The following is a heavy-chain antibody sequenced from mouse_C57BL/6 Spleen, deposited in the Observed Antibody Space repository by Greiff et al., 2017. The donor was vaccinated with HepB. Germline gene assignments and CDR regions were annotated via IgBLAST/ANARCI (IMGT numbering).Heavy chain of an antibody. CDR1: GYTFTSYW. Sequence: QVQLQQPGAELVKPGASVKLSCKASGYTFTSYWMHWVKQRPGRGLEWLGRIDPNSGGTKYNEKFKSKATLTVDKPSSTAYMQLSSLTSEDSAVYYCARLLWPTREGFDYWGQGTTLTVSS. CDR3: ARLLWPTREGFDY. CDR2: IDPNSGGT. D-gene: IGHD2-1*01. J-gene: IGHJ2*01. V-gene: IGHV1-72*01.